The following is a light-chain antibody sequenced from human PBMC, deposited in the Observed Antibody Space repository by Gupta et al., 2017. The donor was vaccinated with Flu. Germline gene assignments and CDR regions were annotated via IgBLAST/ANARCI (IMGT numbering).Light chain of an antibody. CDR1: QSLLDSSDNKDY. CDR2: WAS. V-gene: IGKV4-1*01. Sequence: NCRSSQSLLDSSDNKDYLAWYQQKAGQPPKLLIYWASTRAFGVPDRFRGSGSGTDFSLTISSLQAEDVAVYYCQQYDSTPYTFGQRTKLEVK. CDR3: QQYDSTPYT. J-gene: IGKJ2*01.